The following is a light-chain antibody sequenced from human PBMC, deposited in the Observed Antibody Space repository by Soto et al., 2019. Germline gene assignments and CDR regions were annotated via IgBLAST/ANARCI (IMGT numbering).Light chain of an antibody. CDR3: QQYGSSLPIT. J-gene: IGKJ5*01. CDR1: QSVGSY. Sequence: EIVLTQSPVTLSLSPGERATLSCRASQSVGSYLAWYQQKPGQAPRLLIYDASNRATGIPDRFSGSGSGTDFTLTISRLEPEDFAVYYCQQYGSSLPITFGQGTRLETK. CDR2: DAS. V-gene: IGKV3-20*01.